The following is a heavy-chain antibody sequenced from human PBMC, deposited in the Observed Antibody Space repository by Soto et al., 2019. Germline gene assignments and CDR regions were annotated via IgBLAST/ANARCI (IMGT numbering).Heavy chain of an antibody. CDR1: GFSFSNYA. CDR2: ISGSGGST. D-gene: IGHD3-22*01. V-gene: IGHV3-23*01. CDR3: TKTSSGYYRVDS. J-gene: IGHJ5*01. Sequence: EVQLLESGGGLVQPGGSLRLSCAASGFSFSNYAMSWVRQAPEKGLEWVSGISGSGGSTNYADSVKGRFTISRDNSKNTLYLQMVSLKTEDTAIYYCTKTSSGYYRVDSWGQGTLVTVSS.